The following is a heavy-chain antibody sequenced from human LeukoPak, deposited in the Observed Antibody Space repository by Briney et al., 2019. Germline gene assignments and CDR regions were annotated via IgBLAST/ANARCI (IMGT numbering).Heavy chain of an antibody. CDR1: GFTFSSYS. D-gene: IGHD6-19*01. CDR3: AKDSSGWYPNWFDP. J-gene: IGHJ5*02. Sequence: GGSLRLSCAASGFTFSSYSMNWVRQAPGKGLEWVSAISGSGGSTYYADSVKGRFTISRDNSKNTLYLQMNSLRAEDTAVYYCAKDSSGWYPNWFDPWGQGTLVTVSS. V-gene: IGHV3-23*01. CDR2: ISGSGGST.